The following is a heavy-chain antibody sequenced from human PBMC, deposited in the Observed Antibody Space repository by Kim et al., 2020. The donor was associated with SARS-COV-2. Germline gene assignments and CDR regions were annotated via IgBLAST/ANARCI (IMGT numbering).Heavy chain of an antibody. V-gene: IGHV3-43*02. D-gene: IGHD6-13*01. J-gene: IGHJ4*02. CDR2: ISGDGGST. CDR3: AKDFRGSSWYGDPLDY. CDR1: GFTFDDYA. Sequence: GGSLRLSCAVSGFTFDDYAMHWVRQAPGKGLEWVSLISGDGGSTYYADSVKGRFTISRDNSKNSLYLQMNSLRTEDTALYYCAKDFRGSSWYGDPLDYWGQGTLVTVSS.